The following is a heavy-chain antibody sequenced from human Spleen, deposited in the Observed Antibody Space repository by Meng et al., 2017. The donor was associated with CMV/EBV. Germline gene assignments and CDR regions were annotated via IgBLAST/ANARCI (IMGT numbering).Heavy chain of an antibody. J-gene: IGHJ4*02. D-gene: IGHD1-26*01. CDR1: VSSNSAA. V-gene: IGHV6-1*01. CDR3: ARGGVGATSASFDY. CDR2: TYYRSKWYN. Sequence: VSSNSAAWNWIRQSPSRGLEWLGRTYYRSKWYNDYAVSVKSRITINPDTSKNQFSLQLNSVTPEDTAVYYCARGGVGATSASFDYWGQGTLVTVSS.